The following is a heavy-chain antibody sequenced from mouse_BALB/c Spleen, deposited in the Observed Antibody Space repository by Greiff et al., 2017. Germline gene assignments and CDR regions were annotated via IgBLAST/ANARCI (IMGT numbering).Heavy chain of an antibody. D-gene: IGHD4-1*01. CDR1: GFSLTSYD. J-gene: IGHJ2*01. V-gene: IGHV2-9-2*01. CDR3: VRSSRTGSYFDY. CDR2: IWTGGGT. Sequence: VKVVESGPGLVAPSQSLSITCTVSGFSLTSYDISWIRQPPGKGLEWLGVIWTGGGTNYNSAFMSRLSISKDNSKSQVFLKMNSLQTDDTAIYYCVRSSRTGSYFDYWGQGTTLTVSS.